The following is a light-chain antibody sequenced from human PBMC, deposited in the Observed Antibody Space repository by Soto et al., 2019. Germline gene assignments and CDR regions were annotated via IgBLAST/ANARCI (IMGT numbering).Light chain of an antibody. CDR2: AAS. Sequence: DIQMTQSPSSLSASVGDRVTITCRASQRVSTYLNWYQQKPEKAPKLPIYAASSLQSGVPSRFSGSGSGTDFTLTISSLQPEDFATYYCQQSYSTPRTFGQGTKVDIK. V-gene: IGKV1-39*01. J-gene: IGKJ2*01. CDR3: QQSYSTPRT. CDR1: QRVSTY.